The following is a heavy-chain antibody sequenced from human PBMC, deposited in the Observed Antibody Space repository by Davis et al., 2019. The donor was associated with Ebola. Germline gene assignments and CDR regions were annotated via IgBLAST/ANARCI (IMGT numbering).Heavy chain of an antibody. CDR1: GGTFSSYA. CDR3: ARDLLLYYYDSSGYYLDY. D-gene: IGHD3-22*01. J-gene: IGHJ4*02. Sequence: AASVKVSCKASGGTFSSYAISWVRQAPGQGLEWMGWISAYNGNTNYAQKLQGRVTMTTDTSTSTAYMELRSLRSDDTAVYYCARDLLLYYYDSSGYYLDYWGQGTLVTVSS. CDR2: ISAYNGNT. V-gene: IGHV1-18*01.